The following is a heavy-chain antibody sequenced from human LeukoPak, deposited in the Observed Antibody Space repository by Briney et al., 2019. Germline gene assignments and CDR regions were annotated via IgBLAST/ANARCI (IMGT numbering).Heavy chain of an antibody. CDR2: IYYSGST. Sequence: SETLSLTRTVSGGSISSYYWSWIRQPPGKGLEWTGYIYYSGSTNYNPSLNSRVTISVDTSKNQFSLRLSSVTAADTAIYYCARAVSGRFDYWGQGTLVTVSS. CDR3: ARAVSGRFDY. D-gene: IGHD6-19*01. J-gene: IGHJ4*02. CDR1: GGSISSYY. V-gene: IGHV4-59*08.